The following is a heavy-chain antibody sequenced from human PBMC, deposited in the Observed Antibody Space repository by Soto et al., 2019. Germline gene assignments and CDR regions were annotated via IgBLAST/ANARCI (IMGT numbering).Heavy chain of an antibody. V-gene: IGHV4-59*08. J-gene: IGHJ4*02. CDR3: ARQSYYYDSSGYYPSLFDY. CDR1: GGSISSYY. CDR2: IYYSGST. Sequence: PSETLSLTCTVSGGSISSYYWSWIRQPPGKGLEWIGYIYYSGSTNYNPSLKSRVTISVDTSKNQFSLKLSSVTAADTAVYYCARQSYYYDSSGYYPSLFDYWGQGTLVTVSS. D-gene: IGHD3-22*01.